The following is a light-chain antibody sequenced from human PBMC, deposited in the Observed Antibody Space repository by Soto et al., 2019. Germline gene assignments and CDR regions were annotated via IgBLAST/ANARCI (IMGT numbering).Light chain of an antibody. CDR3: LQYDNLYT. CDR2: YAS. Sequence: DIQMTQSPSSLSASVGDRVTITCQASQDITNYLNWYQQKPGKAPKLLIYYASNLETVVPSRFSGRGSGTHFTFSIISLQPEDTATYYCLQYDNLYTFGRGNRLEIK. V-gene: IGKV1-33*01. CDR1: QDITNY. J-gene: IGKJ2*01.